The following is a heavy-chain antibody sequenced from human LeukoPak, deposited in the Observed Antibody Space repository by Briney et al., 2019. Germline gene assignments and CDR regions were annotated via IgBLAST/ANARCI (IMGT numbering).Heavy chain of an antibody. J-gene: IGHJ3*02. CDR2: ISGSGGST. CDR1: GFTLSSYA. CDR3: AKNVFGGGYYNAFDI. V-gene: IGHV3-23*01. Sequence: GGSLRLSCAASGFTLSSYAMSWVRQAPGKGLEWVSAISGSGGSTYYADSVKGRFTISRDNSKNTLYLQMNSLRAEDTAVYYCAKNVFGGGYYNAFDIWGQGTMVTVSS. D-gene: IGHD1-26*01.